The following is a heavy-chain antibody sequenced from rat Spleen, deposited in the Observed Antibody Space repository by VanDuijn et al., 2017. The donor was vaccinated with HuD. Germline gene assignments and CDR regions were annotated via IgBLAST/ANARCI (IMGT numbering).Heavy chain of an antibody. CDR2: IWGNGNT. V-gene: IGHV2S61*01. Sequence: QVQLKESGPDLVQPSQTLSLTCTVSGLSLTSNSVSWIRQPPGKGLEWMGVIWGNGNTNYYSALKSRLSISRDTSKSQVFLKMNNLQTEDTAMYFCARKSGDYWGQGVMVTVSS. CDR1: GLSLTSNS. J-gene: IGHJ2*01. D-gene: IGHD5-1*01. CDR3: ARKSGDY.